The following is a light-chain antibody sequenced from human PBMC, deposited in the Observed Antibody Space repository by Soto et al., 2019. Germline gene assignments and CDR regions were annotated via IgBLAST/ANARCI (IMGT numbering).Light chain of an antibody. V-gene: IGKV3-20*01. CDR2: GAS. J-gene: IGKJ1*01. CDR1: QSVSSSY. Sequence: EIVLTQSPGTLSLSPGERATLSCRASQSVSSSYLAWYQQKPGQAPRLLIYGASSRATGIPDRFSGSGSGTYFTITISRLEPEDFAEDYCQHYDSSPVTFGQGTKVEIK. CDR3: QHYDSSPVT.